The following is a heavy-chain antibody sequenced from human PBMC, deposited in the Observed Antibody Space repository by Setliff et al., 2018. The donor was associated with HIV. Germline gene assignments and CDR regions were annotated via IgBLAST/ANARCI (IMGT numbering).Heavy chain of an antibody. V-gene: IGHV3-7*01. CDR1: GFTFSSAW. Sequence: GGSLRLSCAASGFTFSSAWMGWVRQAPAKGLEWVANISPDGSATYYVDSVKGRFTISRDNAKNTLYLQMNSLRAEDTAVYYCARSLGLRLPQGFDYWGPGTLVTVSS. J-gene: IGHJ4*02. D-gene: IGHD5-12*01. CDR3: ARSLGLRLPQGFDY. CDR2: ISPDGSAT.